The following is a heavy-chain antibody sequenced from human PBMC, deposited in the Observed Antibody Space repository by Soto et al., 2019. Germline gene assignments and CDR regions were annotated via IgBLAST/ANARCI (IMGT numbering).Heavy chain of an antibody. V-gene: IGHV3-48*02. CDR3: ARGRGYCGGTICDVDY. CDR1: GFSFSSHS. J-gene: IGHJ4*02. D-gene: IGHD2-21*01. Sequence: GGSLRLSCAASGFSFSSHSMKWVRQAPGKGLEWVSYISSSGSTIYYADSVKGRFTISRDNAKNSLYLQMNSLRDDDTAVYYCARGRGYCGGTICDVDYWGQG. CDR2: ISSSGSTI.